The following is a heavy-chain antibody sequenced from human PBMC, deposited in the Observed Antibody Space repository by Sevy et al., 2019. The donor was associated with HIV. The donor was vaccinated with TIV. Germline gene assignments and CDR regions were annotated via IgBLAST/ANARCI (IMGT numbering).Heavy chain of an antibody. V-gene: IGHV3-21*01. CDR2: IDSGGGDI. CDR3: AGFWDY. CDR1: GFTFSDYT. J-gene: IGHJ4*02. Sequence: GGSLRLSCAASGFTFSDYTMTWVRQSQDKGLEWVSSIDSGGGDIYYADSVQGRFTTSRDNTKNSLYLHMSGLRAEDTAVYYCAGFWDYWGQGVLVTVSS. D-gene: IGHD3-3*01.